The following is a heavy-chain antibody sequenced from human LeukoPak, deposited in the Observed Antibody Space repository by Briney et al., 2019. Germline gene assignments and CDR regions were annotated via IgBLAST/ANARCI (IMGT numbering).Heavy chain of an antibody. Sequence: PGGSLRLSCAASGFTFSSYAMSWVRQAPGKGLEWVSAISGSGGSTNYADSVKGRFTISRDNSKNTLYLQMNSLRAEDTAVYYCARELGVVVIGDAFDIWGQGTMVTVSS. J-gene: IGHJ3*02. CDR1: GFTFSSYA. CDR3: ARELGVVVIGDAFDI. V-gene: IGHV3-23*01. D-gene: IGHD3-22*01. CDR2: ISGSGGST.